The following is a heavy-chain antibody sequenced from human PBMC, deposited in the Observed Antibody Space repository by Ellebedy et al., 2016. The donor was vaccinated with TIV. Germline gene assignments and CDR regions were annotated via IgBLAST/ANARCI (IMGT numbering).Heavy chain of an antibody. J-gene: IGHJ4*02. V-gene: IGHV1-18*04. D-gene: IGHD3-10*01. CDR3: ATYGSGTYASFDY. Sequence: ASVKVSCKASGYTFTSFGISWLRQAPGQGLEWMGWISAYSGNTNYVQKLQGRVTMTIDIPTSTVYMELSRLRSEDTAIYYCATYGSGTYASFDYWGQGTLVTVSS. CDR2: ISAYSGNT. CDR1: GYTFTSFG.